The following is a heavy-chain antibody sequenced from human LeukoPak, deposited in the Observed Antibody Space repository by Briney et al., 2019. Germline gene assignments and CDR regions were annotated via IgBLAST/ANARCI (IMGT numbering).Heavy chain of an antibody. CDR1: GFTFSTYW. V-gene: IGHV3-7*03. J-gene: IGHJ4*02. CDR2: IKQDGSEK. CDR3: ARWAGGHYDY. D-gene: IGHD1-26*01. Sequence: GGSLRLSCAVSGFTFSTYWMSWVRQAPGKGLEWVANIKQDGSEKYYVDSVKGRFTISRDNAKNSLYLQMNSLRAEDTAVYYCARWAGGHYDYWGQGTLVTDSS.